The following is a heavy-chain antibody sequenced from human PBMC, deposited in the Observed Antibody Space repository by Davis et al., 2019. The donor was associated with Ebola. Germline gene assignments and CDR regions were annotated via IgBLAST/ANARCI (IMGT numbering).Heavy chain of an antibody. D-gene: IGHD2-2*01. CDR2: ISSSSSYI. CDR3: AREDVVVPPARHGMDV. V-gene: IGHV3-21*01. J-gene: IGHJ6*02. Sequence: GESLKISCAASGFTFSSYSMNWVRQASGKGLEWVSSISSSSSYIYYADSVKGRFTISRDNAKNSLYLQMNSLRAEDTAVYYCAREDVVVPPARHGMDVWGQGTTVTVSS. CDR1: GFTFSSYS.